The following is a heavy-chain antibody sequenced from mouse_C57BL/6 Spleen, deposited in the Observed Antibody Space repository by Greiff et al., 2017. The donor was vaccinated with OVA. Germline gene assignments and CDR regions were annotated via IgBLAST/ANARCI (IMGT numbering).Heavy chain of an antibody. Sequence: VQLQQSGAELVRPGASVTLSCKASGYTFTDYEMHWVKQTPVHGLEWIGAIDPETGGTAYNQKFKGKAILTADKSSSTAYMELRSLTSEDSAVYYSTNYYGSSWFAYWGQGTLVTVSA. CDR3: TNYYGSSWFAY. V-gene: IGHV1-15*01. CDR1: GYTFTDYE. J-gene: IGHJ3*01. D-gene: IGHD1-1*01. CDR2: IDPETGGT.